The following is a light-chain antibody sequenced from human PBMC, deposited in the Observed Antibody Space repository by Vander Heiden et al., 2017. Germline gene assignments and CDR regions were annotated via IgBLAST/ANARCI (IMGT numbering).Light chain of an antibody. CDR2: WAS. V-gene: IGKV4-1*01. Sequence: DIVLTQSPDSLPVPQGERAAIHCKSSQSVLYSSNNKNCLAWYQQKPGQPPKLLIYWASTRESGVPDRFSGSGSGTDFTLTISSLQAEDVAVYYCQQYYSTPLTFGGGTKVEIK. CDR3: QQYYSTPLT. J-gene: IGKJ4*01. CDR1: QSVLYSSNNKNC.